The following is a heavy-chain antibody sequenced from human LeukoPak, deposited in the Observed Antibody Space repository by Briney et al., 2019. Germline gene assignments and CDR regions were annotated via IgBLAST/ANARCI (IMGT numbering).Heavy chain of an antibody. D-gene: IGHD6-13*01. CDR2: FYYSGST. CDR1: GGSISTYY. CDR3: ARHGIVDSSRKYYFDY. Sequence: SETLSLTCSVSGGSISTYYWSWIRQPPGKGLEWIGYFYYSGSTSYNPSLKSRVTISVDTSKNQFSLDLSSVTAAGTAVYYCARHGIVDSSRKYYFDYWGQGTLVTVSS. V-gene: IGHV4-59*08. J-gene: IGHJ4*02.